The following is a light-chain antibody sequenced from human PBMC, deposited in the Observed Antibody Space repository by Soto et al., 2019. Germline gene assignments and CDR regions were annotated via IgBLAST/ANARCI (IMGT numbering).Light chain of an antibody. Sequence: ETLLTQSPGTLSLSPGERATLSCRASQRVSSSSLVWYQQKVGQAPRLLIYGASNRATGIPDRFSGTGSGTDYTLTISRLEPEDFAVYYCQHFDHSPLTCGGGNKVEIQ. CDR3: QHFDHSPLT. CDR2: GAS. V-gene: IGKV3-20*01. J-gene: IGKJ4*01. CDR1: QRVSSSS.